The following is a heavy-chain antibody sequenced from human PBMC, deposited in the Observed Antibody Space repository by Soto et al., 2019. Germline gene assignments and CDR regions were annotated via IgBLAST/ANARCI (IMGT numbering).Heavy chain of an antibody. D-gene: IGHD3-10*01. V-gene: IGHV4-30-4*01. Sequence: SETLSLTCTVSGGSINTGDFYWIWIRQPPGQGLEWIGNIYHSGSPSYNPSLKSRPTISIDTSNTQFSLTLSSATAADTAVYYCAREKRVTPIKMVRGRIVQTQSDCCDSWGQGLLVTV. CDR1: GGSINTGDFY. CDR3: AREKRVTPIKMVRGRIVQTQSDCCDS. J-gene: IGHJ5*01. CDR2: IYHSGSP.